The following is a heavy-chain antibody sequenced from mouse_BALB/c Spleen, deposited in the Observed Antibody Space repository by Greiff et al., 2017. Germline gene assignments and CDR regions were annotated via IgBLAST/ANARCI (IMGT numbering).Heavy chain of an antibody. V-gene: IGHV1S29*02. CDR1: GYTFTDYN. D-gene: IGHD2-4*01. CDR3: ARSPMITGWYFDV. CDR2: IYPYNGGT. J-gene: IGHJ1*01. Sequence: EVQLQQSGPELVKPGASVKISCKASGYTFTDYNMHWVKQSHGKSLEWIGYIYPYNGGTGYNQKFKSKATLTVDNSSSTAYMELRSLTSEDSAVYYCARSPMITGWYFDVWGAGTTVTVSS.